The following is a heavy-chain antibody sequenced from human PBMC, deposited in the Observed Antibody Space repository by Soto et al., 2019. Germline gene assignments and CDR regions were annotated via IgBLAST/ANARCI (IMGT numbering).Heavy chain of an antibody. CDR1: GFTFSNYA. CDR3: ARDWDYHDNTAYGTFDS. J-gene: IGHJ4*02. CDR2: ISYTGSNK. D-gene: IGHD3-22*01. Sequence: QVQLVESGGGVVQPGRSLRLSCTASGFTFSNYAMHWVRQAPGKGLEWVAVISYTGSNKYYADSVKGRFTISRDNSMNSLYIQMNSLRTEDTAVYYCARDWDYHDNTAYGTFDSWGQGTLVTVSS. V-gene: IGHV3-30*14.